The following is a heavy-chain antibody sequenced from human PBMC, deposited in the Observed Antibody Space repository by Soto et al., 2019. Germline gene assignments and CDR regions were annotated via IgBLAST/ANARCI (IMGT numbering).Heavy chain of an antibody. V-gene: IGHV3-21*01. CDR3: ARSEYSSGWSNWFDP. D-gene: IGHD6-19*01. J-gene: IGHJ5*02. CDR2: ISSSSSYI. CDR1: GFTFSSYS. Sequence: EVQLVESGGGLVKPGGSLRLSCAASGFTFSSYSLNWVRQAPGKGLEWVSSISSSSSYIYYADSVKGRFTISRDNAKNSLYLQMNSLRAEDTAVYYCARSEYSSGWSNWFDPWGQGTLVTVSS.